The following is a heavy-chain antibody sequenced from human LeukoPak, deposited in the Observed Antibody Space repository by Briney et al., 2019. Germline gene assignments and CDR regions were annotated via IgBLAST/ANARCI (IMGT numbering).Heavy chain of an antibody. CDR2: IIPIFGTA. D-gene: IGHD2-21*02. CDR3: ARDGSYCGGDCYPSPFDY. CDR1: GGTFSSYA. V-gene: IGHV1-69*01. Sequence: SVKVSCKASGGTFSSYATSWVRQAPGQGLEWMGGIIPIFGTANYAQKFQGRVTITADESTSTAYMELSSLRSEDTAVYYCARDGSYCGGDCYPSPFDYWGQGTLVTVSS. J-gene: IGHJ4*02.